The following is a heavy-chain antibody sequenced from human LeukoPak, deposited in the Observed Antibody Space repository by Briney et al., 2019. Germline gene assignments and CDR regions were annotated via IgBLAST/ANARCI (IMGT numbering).Heavy chain of an antibody. CDR1: GYTFTSYY. CDR2: ISAYNGNT. V-gene: IGHV1-18*04. Sequence: ASVKVSCKASGYTFTSYYMHWVRQAPGQGLEWMGWISAYNGNTNYAQKLQGRVTMTTDTSTSTAYMELRSLRSDDTAVYYCAREKAPDPFWSPAGSYYYYMDVWGKGTTVTVSS. J-gene: IGHJ6*03. CDR3: AREKAPDPFWSPAGSYYYYMDV. D-gene: IGHD3-3*01.